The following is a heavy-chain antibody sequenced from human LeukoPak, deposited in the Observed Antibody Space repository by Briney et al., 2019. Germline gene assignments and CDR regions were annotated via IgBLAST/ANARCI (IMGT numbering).Heavy chain of an antibody. CDR2: IYYSGST. J-gene: IGHJ4*02. V-gene: IGHV4-39*07. CDR1: GGSISSSSYY. D-gene: IGHD5-12*01. CDR3: ARGEYSGYYYFDY. Sequence: SETLSLTCTVSGGSISSSSYYWGWIRQPPGKGLEWIGSIYYSGSTYYNPSLKSRVTISVDTSKNQFSLKLSSVTAADTAVYYCARGEYSGYYYFDYWGQETLITVSS.